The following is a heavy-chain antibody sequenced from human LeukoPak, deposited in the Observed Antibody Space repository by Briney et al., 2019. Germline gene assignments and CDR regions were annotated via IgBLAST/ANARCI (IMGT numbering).Heavy chain of an antibody. D-gene: IGHD2-2*01. V-gene: IGHV3-11*05. CDR1: GYTFSDYY. Sequence: PGGSLRLSCAASGYTFSDYYMSWIRLAPGKGLEWVSYISSSSSYTNYADSVKGRFTISRDNAKNSLYLQMNSLRAEDTAVYYCARAQCSSTSSYAGFDYWGQGTLVTVSS. CDR3: ARAQCSSTSSYAGFDY. J-gene: IGHJ4*02. CDR2: ISSSSSYT.